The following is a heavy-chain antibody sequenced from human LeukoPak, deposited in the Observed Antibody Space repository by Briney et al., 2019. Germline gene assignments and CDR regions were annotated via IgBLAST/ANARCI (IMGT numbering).Heavy chain of an antibody. V-gene: IGHV3-33*01. Sequence: PGGSLRLSCAASGFTFRSYGMHWVRQAPGKGLEWVAVIWYDGSNKYYADSVKGRFTISRDNSKNTLYLQMNSLRAEDTAVYYCARDRVGLSMDVWGQGTTVTVSS. CDR2: IWYDGSNK. CDR3: ARDRVGLSMDV. D-gene: IGHD3/OR15-3a*01. J-gene: IGHJ6*02. CDR1: GFTFRSYG.